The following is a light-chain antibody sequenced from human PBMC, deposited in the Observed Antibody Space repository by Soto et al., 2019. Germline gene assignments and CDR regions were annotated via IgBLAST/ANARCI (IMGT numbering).Light chain of an antibody. Sequence: QSALTQPASVSGSPGPSITISCTGTSSDVGSHNLVSWYQQHPGQAPKLMIYEVSKRPLWVSARFSASKSGNTASLTISGLQAEDEADYYCCSYGGSRAVFGGGTQLTVL. CDR3: CSYGGSRAV. CDR2: EVS. CDR1: SSDVGSHNL. V-gene: IGLV2-23*02. J-gene: IGLJ7*01.